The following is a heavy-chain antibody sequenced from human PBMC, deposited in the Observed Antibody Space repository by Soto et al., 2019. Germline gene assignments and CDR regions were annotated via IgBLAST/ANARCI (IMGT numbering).Heavy chain of an antibody. CDR3: ARGASCSSTSCYDNFHYGLAV. V-gene: IGHV1-18*01. Sequence: ASVKVSCKASGYTFTNYGITCVRQAPGQVLEWMGWITASNGNANYAREIQGRLTLTRDTSTNTASMELRSLRSDDTAVYYCARGASCSSTSCYDNFHYGLAVWGQGTTVTVSS. CDR1: GYTFTNYG. J-gene: IGHJ6*02. D-gene: IGHD2-2*01. CDR2: ITASNGNA.